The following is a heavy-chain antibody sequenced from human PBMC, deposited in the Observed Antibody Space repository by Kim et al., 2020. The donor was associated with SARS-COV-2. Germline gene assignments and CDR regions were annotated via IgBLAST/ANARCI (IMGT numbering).Heavy chain of an antibody. CDR2: INTDTGNP. CDR3: ARGECSTTSCYGLFDP. V-gene: IGHV7-4-1*02. J-gene: IGHJ5*02. Sequence: ASVKVSCKASGYTFSNYAMNWVRQAPGQGLEWMGWINTDTGNPTYAQGFTGRFVFSLDTSVSTAYLQSSGLKAEDTAVYYCARGECSTTSCYGLFDPWGQGTLVTVSS. CDR1: GYTFSNYA. D-gene: IGHD2-2*01.